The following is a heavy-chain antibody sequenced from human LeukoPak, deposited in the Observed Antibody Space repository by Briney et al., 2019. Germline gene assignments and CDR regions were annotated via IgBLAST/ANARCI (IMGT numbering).Heavy chain of an antibody. J-gene: IGHJ4*02. V-gene: IGHV3-43D*03. CDR2: ISWDSGSS. D-gene: IGHD5-18*01. CDR1: GFTFDDYA. Sequence: GGSLRLSCAASGFTFDDYAMHWVRQAPGKGLEWVSLISWDSGSSYYADSVEGRFTISRDNSKNTLYLQMNSLRAEDTAVYYCAKVPSAGYSYGPEPIDYWGQGTLVTVSS. CDR3: AKVPSAGYSYGPEPIDY.